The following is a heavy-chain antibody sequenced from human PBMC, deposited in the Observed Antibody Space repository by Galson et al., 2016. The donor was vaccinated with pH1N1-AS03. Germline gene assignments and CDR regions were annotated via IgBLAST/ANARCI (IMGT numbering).Heavy chain of an antibody. D-gene: IGHD3/OR15-3a*01. CDR2: IWYDGSKE. CDR3: ARPAHDFGRPYHMDV. J-gene: IGHJ6*02. CDR1: GFTFRSFG. V-gene: IGHV3-33*01. Sequence: SLRLSCAASGFTFRSFGMHWVRQAPGKGLEWVAVIWYDGSKEEYADSVKGRFTISRDNFKNTLFLQMKSLGVEDTAVYYCARPAHDFGRPYHMDVWGQGTTVTVSS.